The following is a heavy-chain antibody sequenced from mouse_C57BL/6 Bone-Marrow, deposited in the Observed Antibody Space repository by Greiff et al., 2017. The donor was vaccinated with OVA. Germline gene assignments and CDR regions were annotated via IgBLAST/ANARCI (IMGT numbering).Heavy chain of an antibody. CDR2: IYPGSGST. J-gene: IGHJ2*01. CDR3: AGVITTVVAPYFDY. CDR1: GYTFTSYW. V-gene: IGHV1-55*01. D-gene: IGHD1-1*01. Sequence: VQVVESGAELVKPGASVKMSCKASGYTFTSYWITWVKQRPGQGLEWIGDIYPGSGSTNYNEKFKSKATLTVDTSSSTAYMQLSSLTSEDAAVYYCAGVITTVVAPYFDYWGQGTTLTVSS.